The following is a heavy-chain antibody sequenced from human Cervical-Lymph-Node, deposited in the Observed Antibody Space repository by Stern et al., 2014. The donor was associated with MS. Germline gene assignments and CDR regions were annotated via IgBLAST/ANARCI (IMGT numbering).Heavy chain of an antibody. CDR3: ATSTASDAFDI. V-gene: IGHV3-33*01. CDR2: VWKDESKE. CDR1: GLTFSTSV. D-gene: IGHD2/OR15-2a*01. J-gene: IGHJ3*02. Sequence: VQLVESGGGVVQPGRSLRLSCVASGLTFSTSVMHWVRQAPGKGLEWMEGVWKDESKEHFAESGKGRFATSRDTAKNTLHLQMSSLRAEDTAVYFCATSTASDAFDIWGQGTLVTVSS.